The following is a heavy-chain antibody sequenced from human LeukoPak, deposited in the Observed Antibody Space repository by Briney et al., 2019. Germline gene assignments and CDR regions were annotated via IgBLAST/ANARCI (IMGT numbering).Heavy chain of an antibody. Sequence: ASVKVSCKASGYTFTSYYMHWVRQAPGQGLEWMGIISPSGGSTTYAQMFQGRVTVTRDTSTSTVYMELYSLRSEDTAVYYCARGPWSYLDYWGQGTLVTVSS. D-gene: IGHD3-3*01. CDR1: GYTFTSYY. V-gene: IGHV1-46*01. CDR3: ARGPWSYLDY. J-gene: IGHJ4*02. CDR2: ISPSGGST.